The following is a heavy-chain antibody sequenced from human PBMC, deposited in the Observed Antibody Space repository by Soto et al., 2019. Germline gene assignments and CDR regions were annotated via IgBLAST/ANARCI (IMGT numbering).Heavy chain of an antibody. CDR3: ARDLTGGPTYYDFWSGYSPVDF. CDR1: GYNFTSYY. Sequence: ASVKVSCKASGYNFTSYYMHWVRQAPGQGLEWMGIIDPSGGSTSYAQKFQGRVSMTRDTSTSTVYMDLSSLRSEDTAVYYCARDLTGGPTYYDFWSGYSPVDFWGLGTLVTVSS. J-gene: IGHJ4*02. D-gene: IGHD3-3*01. V-gene: IGHV1-46*03. CDR2: IDPSGGST.